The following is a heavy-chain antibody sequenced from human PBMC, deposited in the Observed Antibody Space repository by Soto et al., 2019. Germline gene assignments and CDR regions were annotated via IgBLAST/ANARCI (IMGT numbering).Heavy chain of an antibody. CDR1: GGTFSSYA. V-gene: IGHV1-69*01. J-gene: IGHJ4*02. D-gene: IGHD6-6*01. CDR3: ARDHSSSSILWY. CDR2: IIPIFGTA. Sequence: QVQLVQSGAEVKKPGSSVKVSCKASGGTFSSYAISWVRQAPGQGLEWMGGIIPIFGTANYAQKFQGRVTIPADESTSTAYMELSSPRSEDTAVYYCARDHSSSSILWYWGQGTLVTVSS.